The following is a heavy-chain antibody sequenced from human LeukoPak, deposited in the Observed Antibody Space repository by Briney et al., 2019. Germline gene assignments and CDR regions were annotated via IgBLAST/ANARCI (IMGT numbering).Heavy chain of an antibody. D-gene: IGHD6-19*01. Sequence: SETLSLTCTVSGGSISSSNYYWGWIRQPPEKGLEWIGNIYYSGSTYYNASLKSRVTISVDTSKNQFSLKLSSVTAADTAVYYCARDPSVGIAVAGPYGMDVWGQGTTVTVSS. CDR2: IYYSGST. CDR1: GGSISSSNYY. V-gene: IGHV4-39*07. J-gene: IGHJ6*02. CDR3: ARDPSVGIAVAGPYGMDV.